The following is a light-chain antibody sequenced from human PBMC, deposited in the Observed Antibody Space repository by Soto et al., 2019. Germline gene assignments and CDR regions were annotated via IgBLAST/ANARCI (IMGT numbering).Light chain of an antibody. Sequence: QSALTQPASVSGSPGQSITISCTGTSSDVGSYNLVSWYQQHPGKAPKLMIYEGSKRPSGVSNRFSGSKSGNTASLTISGLQAEDEADYYCCSYAGSSTPYVVFGGGTQLTVL. CDR1: SSDVGSYNL. V-gene: IGLV2-23*01. CDR3: CSYAGSSTPYVV. J-gene: IGLJ2*01. CDR2: EGS.